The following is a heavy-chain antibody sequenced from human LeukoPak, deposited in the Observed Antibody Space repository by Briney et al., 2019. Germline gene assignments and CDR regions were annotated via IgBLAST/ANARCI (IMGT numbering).Heavy chain of an antibody. J-gene: IGHJ5*02. D-gene: IGHD2-2*02. CDR3: VRDAEGAAISVNYWFDP. CDR2: ISAYNGNT. CDR1: GYTFTSYG. Sequence: GASVKVSCKASGYTFTSYGISWVRQAPGQGLEWMGWISAYNGNTNYAQKFQGRVTMTRDTSISTAYMELRGLGSEDTAVYYCVRDAEGAAISVNYWFDPWGQGTLVTVSS. V-gene: IGHV1-18*01.